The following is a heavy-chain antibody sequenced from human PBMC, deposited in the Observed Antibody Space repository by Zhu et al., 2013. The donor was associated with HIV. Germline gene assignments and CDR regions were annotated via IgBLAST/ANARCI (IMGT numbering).Heavy chain of an antibody. Sequence: QVQLVQSGGEVKKPGASVKVSCRASGYTFTSYGISWVRQAPGQGLEYMGWISTYNGNTNYVQKLQGRVTMTTDTSTSTAYMELRSLRSDDTAVYYCATALRKGIRGIAAAGAPDFWGQGTLGHRLL. D-gene: IGHD6-13*01. V-gene: IGHV1-18*01. CDR3: ATALRKGIRGIAAAGAPDF. CDR2: ISTYNGNT. CDR1: GYTFTSYG. J-gene: IGHJ4*02.